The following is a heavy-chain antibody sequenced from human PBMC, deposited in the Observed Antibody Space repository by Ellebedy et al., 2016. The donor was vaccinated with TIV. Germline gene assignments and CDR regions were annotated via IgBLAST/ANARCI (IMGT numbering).Heavy chain of an antibody. V-gene: IGHV4-59*01. Sequence: SETLSLTXTVSGGSITSYNWSWIRQPPGKGLEWIGNIYYSGSANYNPSLKSRVTISVDTSKTQFSLKLSSVTAADTAVYYCARSLGGYSYAFDYWGQGTLVTVSS. D-gene: IGHD5-18*01. CDR1: GGSITSYN. CDR3: ARSLGGYSYAFDY. CDR2: IYYSGSA. J-gene: IGHJ4*02.